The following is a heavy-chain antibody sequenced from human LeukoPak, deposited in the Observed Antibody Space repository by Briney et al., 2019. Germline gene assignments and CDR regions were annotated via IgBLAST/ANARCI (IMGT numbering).Heavy chain of an antibody. D-gene: IGHD1-1*01. J-gene: IGHJ6*03. CDR2: ISAYNGNT. V-gene: IGHV1-18*01. CDR1: GYTFTSYG. Sequence: ASVKVSCKASGYTFTSYGISWVRQAPGQGLEWMGWISAYNGNTNYAQKLQGRVTMTTDTSTRTAYMELRSLRFDDTAVYYCVRELLKDDGDYYYNFYMDVWGEGTTVTVSS. CDR3: VRELLKDDGDYYYNFYMDV.